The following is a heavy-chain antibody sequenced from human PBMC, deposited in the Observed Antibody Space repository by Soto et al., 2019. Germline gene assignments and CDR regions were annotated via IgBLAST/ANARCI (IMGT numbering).Heavy chain of an antibody. Sequence: EVQLVESGGGLVQPGGSLRLSCAASGFTFSSYSMYWVRQAPGKGLEWVSYISSSSRTIYCADSVKGRFTISRDNAKNXLYLQMNSLRAEDTAVYYCAREWDGDGYTAGWFDPWGQGTLVTVSS. V-gene: IGHV3-48*01. CDR2: ISSSSRTI. J-gene: IGHJ5*02. CDR3: AREWDGDGYTAGWFDP. CDR1: GFTFSSYS. D-gene: IGHD5-12*01.